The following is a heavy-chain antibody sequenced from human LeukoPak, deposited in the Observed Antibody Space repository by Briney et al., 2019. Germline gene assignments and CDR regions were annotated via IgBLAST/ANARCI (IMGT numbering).Heavy chain of an antibody. Sequence: PSETLSLTCAVSGYSISSGYYWGWIRQPPGKGLEWIGEINHSGSTNYNPSLKSRVTISVDTSKNQFSLKLSSVTAADTAVYYCARGLSGSYTWGQGTLVTVSS. V-gene: IGHV4-38-2*01. J-gene: IGHJ5*02. CDR1: GYSISSGYY. CDR3: ARGLSGSYT. D-gene: IGHD3-10*01. CDR2: INHSGST.